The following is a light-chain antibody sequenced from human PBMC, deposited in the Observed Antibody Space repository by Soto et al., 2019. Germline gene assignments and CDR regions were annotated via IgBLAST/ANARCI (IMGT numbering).Light chain of an antibody. CDR1: SGHSNYA. CDR2: VNSDGSH. Sequence: QLVLTQSPSASASLGASVKLTCTLSSGHSNYAIAWHQQLPEKGPRYLMKVNSDGSHIKGDEIPDRFSGSSSGAERYLSISSLQSEDEADYYCQTWDTGHVIFGGGTKVTVL. CDR3: QTWDTGHVI. V-gene: IGLV4-69*01. J-gene: IGLJ2*01.